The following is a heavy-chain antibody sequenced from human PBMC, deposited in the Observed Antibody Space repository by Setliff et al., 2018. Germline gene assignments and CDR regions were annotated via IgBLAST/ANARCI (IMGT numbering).Heavy chain of an antibody. D-gene: IGHD3-3*01. CDR3: ARAPRLEWILPTFDY. V-gene: IGHV1-18*01. J-gene: IGHJ4*02. CDR1: GYTFLSYG. Sequence: ASVKVSCKAVGYTFLSYGLSWVRQVPGQGLEWMGWISAYTGKTDYAQNFQGRVTMTTDTSTNTAYLELRSLRYDDTAVYFCARAPRLEWILPTFDYWGQGTPVTVSS. CDR2: ISAYTGKT.